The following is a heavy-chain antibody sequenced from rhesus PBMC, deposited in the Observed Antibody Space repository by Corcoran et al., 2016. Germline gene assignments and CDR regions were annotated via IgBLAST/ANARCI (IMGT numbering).Heavy chain of an antibody. CDR3: ARDVGYSNYAY. Sequence: QVQLQESGPGLVKPSETLSLTCAVSGGSISSGYYYWSWIRQPPGKGLEWIGYITDSGSNSYNPSLKSRVTISRDTAKNQFSLKLSSVTAADTAVYYCARDVGYSNYAYWGQGVLVTVSS. CDR2: ITDSGSN. V-gene: IGHV4-122*02. J-gene: IGHJ4*01. CDR1: GGSISSGYYY. D-gene: IGHD4-23*01.